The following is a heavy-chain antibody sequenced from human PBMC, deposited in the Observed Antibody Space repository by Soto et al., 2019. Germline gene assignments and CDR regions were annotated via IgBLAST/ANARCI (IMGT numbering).Heavy chain of an antibody. Sequence: QVQLVQSGAEVKKPGSSVKVSCKASGGTFSSYAISWVRQAPGQGLEWMGGIIPIFGTANYAQKFQGRVTMTADESTSTGYMELSSLRSEDTAVYYCARGGPDYGDYYLYYYGMDVWGQGTTVTVSS. V-gene: IGHV1-69*01. D-gene: IGHD4-17*01. CDR1: GGTFSSYA. CDR3: ARGGPDYGDYYLYYYGMDV. J-gene: IGHJ6*02. CDR2: IIPIFGTA.